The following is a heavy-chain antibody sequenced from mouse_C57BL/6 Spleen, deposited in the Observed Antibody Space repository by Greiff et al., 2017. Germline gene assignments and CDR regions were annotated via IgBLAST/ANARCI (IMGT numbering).Heavy chain of an antibody. CDR1: GFSLSTSGMG. J-gene: IGHJ4*01. CDR2: IYWDDDK. CDR3: ARDSNYDAMDY. Sequence: QVTLKESGPGILQSSQTLSLTCSFSGFSLSTSGMGVSWIRQPSGKGLEWLAHIYWDDDKRYNPSLKSRLTISKDTSRNQVFLKITSVDTADTATYYCARDSNYDAMDYWGQGTSVTVSS. D-gene: IGHD2-5*01. V-gene: IGHV8-12*01.